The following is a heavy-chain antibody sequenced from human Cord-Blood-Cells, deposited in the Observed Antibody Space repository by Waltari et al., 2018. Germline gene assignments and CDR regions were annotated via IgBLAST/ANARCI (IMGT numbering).Heavy chain of an antibody. CDR2: IIPILGTA. D-gene: IGHD3-22*01. V-gene: IGHV1-69*06. CDR3: ARGQNYYDSSGYYLLDY. CDR1: GGTFSIYA. Sequence: VQLVQSGAEVKKPGYSVQVSCNASGGTFSIYAIRWVRQPQGQGLEWMGGIIPILGTANYAQKFQGGVTITADKSTSTAYMELSSLRSEDTAVYYCARGQNYYDSSGYYLLDYWGQGTLVTVSS. J-gene: IGHJ4*02.